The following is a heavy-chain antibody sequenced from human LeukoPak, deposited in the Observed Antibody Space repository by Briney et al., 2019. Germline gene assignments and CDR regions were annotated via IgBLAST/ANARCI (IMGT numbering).Heavy chain of an antibody. J-gene: IGHJ6*03. CDR1: GFTFSNYA. Sequence: PGGSLRLSCAASGFTFSNYAMSWVRQAPGKGLEWVSGISGSGDSTYYADSVKGRFTISRDNSKNTLYLQMNSLRAEDTAVYYCAKSGVPAAMDYYYYYYMDVWGKGTTVTVSS. V-gene: IGHV3-23*01. CDR3: AKSGVPAAMDYYYYYYMDV. D-gene: IGHD2-2*01. CDR2: ISGSGDST.